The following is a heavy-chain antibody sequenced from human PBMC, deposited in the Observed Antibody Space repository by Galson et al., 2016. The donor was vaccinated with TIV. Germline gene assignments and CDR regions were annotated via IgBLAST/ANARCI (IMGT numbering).Heavy chain of an antibody. CDR3: AREEKGGAARSNYLET. CDR2: INPNIGTT. D-gene: IGHD1-1*01. J-gene: IGHJ5*02. Sequence: SVKVSCKASGYSFTGYYMHWVRQAPGQGLEWMGWINPNIGTTKYEQKFQGWVTMTRDTSTSTVYLELSRLKSDDTAVYYCAREEKGGAARSNYLETWGQGTQVTV. V-gene: IGHV1-2*04. CDR1: GYSFTGYY.